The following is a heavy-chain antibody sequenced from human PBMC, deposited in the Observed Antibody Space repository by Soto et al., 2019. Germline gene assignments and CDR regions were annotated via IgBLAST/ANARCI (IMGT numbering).Heavy chain of an antibody. V-gene: IGHV1-69*18. CDR2: IIPFIGTA. CDR1: GGTFSSYA. D-gene: IGHD4-4*01. Sequence: QVQLVQSGAEVKKPGSSVTVSCKASGGTFSSYAISWVRQAPGQGLEWMGRIIPFIGTANYAQKFQGRVTSTADESTSTAYMELTSLRSEDTAVYYCARVVMTTVPASYYYGIDVWGQGTTVTVSS. J-gene: IGHJ6*02. CDR3: ARVVMTTVPASYYYGIDV.